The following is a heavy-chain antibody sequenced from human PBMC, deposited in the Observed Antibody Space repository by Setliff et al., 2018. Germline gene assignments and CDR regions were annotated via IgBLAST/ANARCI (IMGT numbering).Heavy chain of an antibody. V-gene: IGHV4-34*01. Sequence: SETLSLTCAVYGGSFSGYYWSWIRQPPGKGLEWIGEINHSGSTNYNPSLKSRVTISVDTSKNQFSLKLSSVTAADTAVYYCAKNGFGVVALGVNNWFDPWGQGTLVTV. D-gene: IGHD3-10*01. CDR1: GGSFSGYY. J-gene: IGHJ5*02. CDR2: INHSGST. CDR3: AKNGFGVVALGVNNWFDP.